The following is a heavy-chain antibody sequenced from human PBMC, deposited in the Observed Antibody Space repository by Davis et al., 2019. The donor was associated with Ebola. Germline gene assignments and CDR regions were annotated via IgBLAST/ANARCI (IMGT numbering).Heavy chain of an antibody. CDR1: ASPSSDYA. Sequence: PSGSLSLSCTTSASPSSDYAVHWVRQAPRQGLELLSLISWDGGSTYYADSVKGRFTISRDNSKNSLYLQMNSLRTEDTALYYCAKDIARLGQWLVPLDYWGQGILVTVSS. J-gene: IGHJ4*02. D-gene: IGHD6-19*01. V-gene: IGHV3-43*01. CDR3: AKDIARLGQWLVPLDY. CDR2: ISWDGGST.